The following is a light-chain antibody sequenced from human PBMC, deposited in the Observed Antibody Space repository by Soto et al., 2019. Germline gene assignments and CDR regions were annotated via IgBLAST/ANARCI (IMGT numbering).Light chain of an antibody. CDR1: QTIDSN. CDR2: GAS. V-gene: IGKV3-15*01. CDR3: QQYNKGSPIT. J-gene: IGKJ5*01. Sequence: IVMTQSPGTLSVFPWGSATLSCRASQTIDSNLAWYQQKPGQAPRLLIYGASTRATGIPVRFSGSGSGTEFTLTISSLQSEDFAVYYCQQYNKGSPITFGQGTRLEIK.